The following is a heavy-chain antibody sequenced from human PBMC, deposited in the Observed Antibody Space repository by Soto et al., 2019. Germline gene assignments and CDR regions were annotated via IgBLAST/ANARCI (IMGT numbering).Heavy chain of an antibody. Sequence: QVQLVESGGGVVQPGRSLRLSCAASGFTFSSYGMHWVRQAPGKGLEWVAVIWYDGSNKYYADSVKGRFTISRDNSKNTLYLQMNSLRAEDTAVYYCARWSGMYNLFDPWGQGTLVTVSS. CDR1: GFTFSSYG. V-gene: IGHV3-33*01. CDR2: IWYDGSNK. J-gene: IGHJ5*02. CDR3: ARWSGMYNLFDP.